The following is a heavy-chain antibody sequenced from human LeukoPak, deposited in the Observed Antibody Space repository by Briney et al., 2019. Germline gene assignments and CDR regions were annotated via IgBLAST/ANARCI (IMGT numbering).Heavy chain of an antibody. CDR1: GGSISSGGYY. Sequence: PSETLSLTCTVSGGSISSGGYYWSWIRQHPGKGLEWIGYIYDSGSTYYNPSLKSRVTISVDTSKNQFSLKLSSVTAADTAVYYCARGDYYDSSGYATVFDYWGQGTLVTVSS. J-gene: IGHJ4*02. V-gene: IGHV4-31*03. CDR3: ARGDYYDSSGYATVFDY. D-gene: IGHD3-22*01. CDR2: IYDSGST.